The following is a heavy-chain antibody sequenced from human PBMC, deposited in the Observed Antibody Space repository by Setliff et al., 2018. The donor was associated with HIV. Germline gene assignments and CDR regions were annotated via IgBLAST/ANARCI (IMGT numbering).Heavy chain of an antibody. Sequence: LSLTCTVSGGSLTSYYWSWIRQAPGKGLEWIGYAFYSGTTNYNPSLKSRVTISVETSKNQFSLKLSSVTAADTAVYYCARSDGGAVAVDYYYYYMDVWGKGTTVTVSS. CDR2: AFYSGTT. CDR3: ARSDGGAVAVDYYYYYMDV. V-gene: IGHV4-59*01. CDR1: GGSLTSYY. J-gene: IGHJ6*03. D-gene: IGHD6-19*01.